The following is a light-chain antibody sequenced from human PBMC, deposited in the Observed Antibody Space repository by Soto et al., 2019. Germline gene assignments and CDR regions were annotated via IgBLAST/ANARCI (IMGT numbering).Light chain of an antibody. V-gene: IGKV3-15*01. Sequence: EIVRTQTTATLSGSPGEKATLSGRASQSVSRNLAWYQQKPGQAPRLLMYGASTRATGIPARFSGSGSGTEFTLTISSLQSEDFAVYYCQQYNSWPGFGQRTNVDI. CDR1: QSVSRN. CDR2: GAS. CDR3: QQYNSWPG. J-gene: IGKJ1*01.